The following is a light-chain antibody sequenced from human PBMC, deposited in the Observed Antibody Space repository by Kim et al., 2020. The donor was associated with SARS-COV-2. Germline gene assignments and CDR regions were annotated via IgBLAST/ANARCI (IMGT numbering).Light chain of an antibody. CDR1: SSNVVPNY. CDR3: SAWDDSLSGVV. CDR2: RNE. J-gene: IGLJ2*01. Sequence: GQEDTISCSGSSSNVVPNYVFWYYHVPRTAPKLLIYRNEQRPSEVPDRFSASKSGTSASLTISGLRSEDEADYYCSAWDDSLSGVVFGGGTQLTVL. V-gene: IGLV1-47*01.